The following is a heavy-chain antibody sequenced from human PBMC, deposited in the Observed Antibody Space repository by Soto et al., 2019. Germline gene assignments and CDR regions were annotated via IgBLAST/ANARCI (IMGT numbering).Heavy chain of an antibody. Sequence: SETLSLTCAVSGASISSGGYYWSWIRQHPGKGLEWIGCIYYTGTTYYVPSLTGRVTFSVDTSKNQLSLHLRFVTAADTAIYYCARSYGISTKPFDYWGQGALVTV. J-gene: IGHJ4*02. CDR2: IYYTGTT. CDR1: GASISSGGYY. V-gene: IGHV4-31*11. CDR3: ARSYGISTKPFDY. D-gene: IGHD4-17*01.